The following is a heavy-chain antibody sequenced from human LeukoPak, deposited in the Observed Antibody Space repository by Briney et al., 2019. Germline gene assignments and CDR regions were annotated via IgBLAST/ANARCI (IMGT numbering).Heavy chain of an antibody. CDR1: GFTFSSYE. CDR3: ARVYSSGWEFDY. J-gene: IGHJ4*02. Sequence: PGGSLRLSCAASGFTFSSYEMNWVRQAPGKGLEWVSYISSSGVPTHYADSVKDRFTISRDNAKNSLYLQMNSLRAEGTAVYYCARVYSSGWEFDYWGQGTLVTVSS. V-gene: IGHV3-48*03. CDR2: ISSSGVPT. D-gene: IGHD6-19*01.